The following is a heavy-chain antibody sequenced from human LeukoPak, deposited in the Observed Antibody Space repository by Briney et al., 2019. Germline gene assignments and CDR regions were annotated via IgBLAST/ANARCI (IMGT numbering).Heavy chain of an antibody. V-gene: IGHV4-39*01. CDR1: GGSISTSNYY. Sequence: KPSETLSLTCTVSGGSISTSNYYWGWLRQPPGKGLEWIGSIYYSRSTYDNPSLKRRVTISVDTSKNQFALKLSSVTAAATAVYYCASQRGQQVLRYFDWLFPARWDSSHYMDVWGKGTTVTISS. CDR2: IYYSRST. D-gene: IGHD3-9*01. CDR3: ASQRGQQVLRYFDWLFPARWDSSHYMDV. J-gene: IGHJ6*03.